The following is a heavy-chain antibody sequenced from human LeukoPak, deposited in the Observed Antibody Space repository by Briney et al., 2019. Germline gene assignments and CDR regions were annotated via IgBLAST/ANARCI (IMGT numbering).Heavy chain of an antibody. D-gene: IGHD5-18*01. Sequence: GESLKISCKGSGYSFTSYWIGWVRQMPGKGLEWMGIIYPGDSDTRYSPSFQGQVTISADKSISTAYLQWSSLKASDTALYYCARLSLQPHWYFDLWGRGTLVTVSS. CDR1: GYSFTSYW. CDR2: IYPGDSDT. CDR3: ARLSLQPHWYFDL. V-gene: IGHV5-51*01. J-gene: IGHJ2*01.